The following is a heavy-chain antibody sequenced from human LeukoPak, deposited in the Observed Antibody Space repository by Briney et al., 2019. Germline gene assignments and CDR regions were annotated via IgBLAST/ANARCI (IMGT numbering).Heavy chain of an antibody. CDR1: GSSFTSYW. CDR3: ARGGDYGDY. Sequence: GESLKISCKGSGSSFTSYWIGWVRPMPGKGLEWMGWINPNSGGTNYAQKFQGRVTMTRDTSISTAYMELSRLRSDDTAVYYCARGGDYGDYWGQGTLVTVSS. D-gene: IGHD4-17*01. J-gene: IGHJ4*02. V-gene: IGHV1-2*02. CDR2: INPNSGGT.